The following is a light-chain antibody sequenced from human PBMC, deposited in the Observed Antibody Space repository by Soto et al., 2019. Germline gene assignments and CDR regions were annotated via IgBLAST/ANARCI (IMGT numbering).Light chain of an antibody. V-gene: IGKV1-5*03. CDR3: QHYNSFPT. CDR2: KAS. Sequence: DIQMTQSPSTLSASVGDRVTITCRASQSISSWLAWYQQKPGKAPKLLIYKASSLESGVPSSFSGSGSGTEFTLTISSLQPDDFATYYFQHYNSFPTFGQGTNVEIK. CDR1: QSISSW. J-gene: IGKJ1*01.